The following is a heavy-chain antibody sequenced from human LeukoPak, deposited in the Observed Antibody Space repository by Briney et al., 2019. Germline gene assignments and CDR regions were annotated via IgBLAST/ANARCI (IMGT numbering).Heavy chain of an antibody. CDR2: IYTSGST. D-gene: IGHD1-26*01. CDR1: GGSISSGSYY. J-gene: IGHJ4*02. CDR3: ARSGSYYGVEFDY. Sequence: PSETLSFTCTVSGGSISSGSYYWSWIRQPAGKGLEWIGRIYTSGSTNYNPSLKSRVTISVDMSKNQFSLKLSSVTAADTAVYYCARSGSYYGVEFDYWGQGTLVTVSS. V-gene: IGHV4-61*02.